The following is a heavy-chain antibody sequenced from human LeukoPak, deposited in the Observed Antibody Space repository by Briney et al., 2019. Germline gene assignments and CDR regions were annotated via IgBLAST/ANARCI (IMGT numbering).Heavy chain of an antibody. CDR3: ARHVPQVFHAFDI. CDR2: IYPDDSDT. CDR1: GYSFTSYW. D-gene: IGHD3-10*01. J-gene: IGHJ3*02. Sequence: GESLKISCKGSGYSFTSYWIGWVRQMPGKGLEWMGIIYPDDSDTRYSPSFQGQVTISADKSINTAYLQWSSLKASDTAMYYCARHVPQVFHAFDIWGQGTMVTVSS. V-gene: IGHV5-51*01.